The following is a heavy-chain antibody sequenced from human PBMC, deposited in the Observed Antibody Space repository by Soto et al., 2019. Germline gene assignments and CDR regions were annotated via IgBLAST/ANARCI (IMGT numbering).Heavy chain of an antibody. CDR2: IYYIGST. CDR1: GGSISSCDYY. CDR3: ARDYSSSSGYGMDV. V-gene: IGHV4-30-4*01. J-gene: IGHJ6*02. D-gene: IGHD6-6*01. Sequence: PSETLSLTCTVSGGSISSCDYYWIWIRQPPGKGLEWIGYIYYIGSTYYNPSLKSRVTISVDTSKNQFSLKLSSVTAADTAVYYCARDYSSSSGYGMDVWGQGTTVTVS.